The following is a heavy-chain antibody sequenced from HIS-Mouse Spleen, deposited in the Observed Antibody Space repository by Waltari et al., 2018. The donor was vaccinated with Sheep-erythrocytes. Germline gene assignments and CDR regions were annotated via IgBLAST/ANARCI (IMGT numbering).Heavy chain of an antibody. CDR1: VGSISSYY. CDR3: AGLELGQFDY. V-gene: IGHV4-59*08. Sequence: QVQLQESGPGLVKPSETLSLPCPVSVGSISSYYWSWIRQPPGKGLEWIEYIYYSGISNSIPSLKSRVTTSVDTSKNPFSRKLSSVTAADTAVYYCAGLELGQFDYWGQGTLVTVSS. J-gene: IGHJ4*02. D-gene: IGHD1-26*01. CDR2: IYYSGIS.